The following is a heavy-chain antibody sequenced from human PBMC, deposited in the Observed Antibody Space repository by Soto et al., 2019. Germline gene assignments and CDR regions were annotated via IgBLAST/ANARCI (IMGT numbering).Heavy chain of an antibody. CDR3: ARDPVSSGWTPGYFHQ. J-gene: IGHJ1*01. D-gene: IGHD6-19*01. V-gene: IGHV4-31*03. CDR2: INYSGST. CDR1: GDSVSSGGYY. Sequence: QVQLQESGPGLVKPSQTLSLTCTVSGDSVSSGGYYWNWIRQLPGEGLEWIGYINYSGSTSYNPSLKSRVTISLDTSKNQFSLKLTSVTAADTAVYYCARDPVSSGWTPGYFHQWGQGTLVTVSS.